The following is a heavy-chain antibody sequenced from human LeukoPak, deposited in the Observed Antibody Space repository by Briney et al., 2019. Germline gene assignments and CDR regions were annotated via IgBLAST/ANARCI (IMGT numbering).Heavy chain of an antibody. Sequence: TGGSLRLSCAASGFTFSSYDMHWVRQAPGKGLEWVAVISYDGNNKYYADSVKGRFTISRDNSKNTLYLQMNSLRAEDTAVYFCAKDRGIAAAGKRRPGYYFDYWGQETLVTVSS. CDR3: AKDRGIAAAGKRRPGYYFDY. V-gene: IGHV3-30*18. CDR2: ISYDGNNK. D-gene: IGHD6-13*01. J-gene: IGHJ4*02. CDR1: GFTFSSYD.